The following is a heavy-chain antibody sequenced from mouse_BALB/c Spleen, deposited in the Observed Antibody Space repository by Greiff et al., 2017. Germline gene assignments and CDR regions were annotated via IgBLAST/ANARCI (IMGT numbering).Heavy chain of an antibody. CDR3: ARGEITTVVADMDY. Sequence: EVQLVESGGGLVKPGGSLKLSCAASGFTFSDYYMYWVRQTPEKRLEWVATISDGGSYTYYPDSVKGRFTISRDNAKNNLYLQMSSLKSEDTAMYYCARGEITTVVADMDYWGQGTSVTVSS. D-gene: IGHD1-1*01. CDR1: GFTFSDYY. CDR2: ISDGGSYT. J-gene: IGHJ4*01. V-gene: IGHV5-4*02.